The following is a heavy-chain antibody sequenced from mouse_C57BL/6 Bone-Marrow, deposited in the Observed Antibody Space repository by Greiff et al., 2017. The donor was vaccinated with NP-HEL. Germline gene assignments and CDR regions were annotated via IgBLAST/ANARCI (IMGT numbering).Heavy chain of an antibody. V-gene: IGHV1-52*01. CDR2: IDPSDSET. Sequence: QLQQPGAELVRPGSSVKLSCKASGYTFTSYWMHWVKQRPIQGLEWIGNIDPSDSETHYNQKFKDKATLTVDKSSSTAYMQLSSLTSEDSAVYYCARRGMITTGGYYYAMDYWGQGTSVTVSS. CDR1: GYTFTSYW. J-gene: IGHJ4*01. CDR3: ARRGMITTGGYYYAMDY. D-gene: IGHD2-4*01.